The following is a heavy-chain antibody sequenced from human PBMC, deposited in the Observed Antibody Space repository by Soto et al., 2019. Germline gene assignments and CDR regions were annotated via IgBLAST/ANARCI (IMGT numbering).Heavy chain of an antibody. CDR3: ARVVYSNFYYYDGMDV. D-gene: IGHD4-4*01. V-gene: IGHV6-1*01. J-gene: IGHJ6*02. CDR1: GDSVSSNSAA. Sequence: SQTLSLTCAISGDSVSSNSAAWNWIRQSPSRGLEWLGRTYYRSKWYNDYAVSVKSRITINPDTSKNQFSLQLNSVTPEDTAVYYCARVVYSNFYYYDGMDVWGQGTTVTVSS. CDR2: TYYRSKWYN.